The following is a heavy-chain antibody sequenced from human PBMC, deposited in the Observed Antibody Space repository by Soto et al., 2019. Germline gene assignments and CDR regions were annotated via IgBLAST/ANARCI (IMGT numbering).Heavy chain of an antibody. CDR1: GYPFTSYG. Sequence: XSVKVSCNASGYPFTSYGIIWVRQAPGQGLEWMGWISAYNGNTNYAQKLQGRVTMTTDTSTSTAYMELRSLRSDDTAVYYCARVGFGVVIGFDYWGQGTLVTVPA. CDR2: ISAYNGNT. D-gene: IGHD3-3*01. V-gene: IGHV1-18*01. J-gene: IGHJ4*02. CDR3: ARVGFGVVIGFDY.